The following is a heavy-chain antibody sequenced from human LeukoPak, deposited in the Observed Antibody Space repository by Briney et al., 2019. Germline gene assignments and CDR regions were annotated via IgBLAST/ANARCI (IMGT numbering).Heavy chain of an antibody. D-gene: IGHD3-10*01. Sequence: GRSLRLSCAASGFTFDDYAMHWVRQGPGKGLEWVSGISWNSGGIGYADSVKGRFTISRDNSKNTLYLQMNSLRAEDTAVYYCAKGTYYYGSGSYYPLDYWGQGTLVTVSS. V-gene: IGHV3-9*01. J-gene: IGHJ4*02. CDR3: AKGTYYYGSGSYYPLDY. CDR1: GFTFDDYA. CDR2: ISWNSGGI.